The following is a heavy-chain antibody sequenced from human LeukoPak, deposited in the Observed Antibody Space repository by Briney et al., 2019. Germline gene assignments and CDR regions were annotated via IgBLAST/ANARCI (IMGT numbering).Heavy chain of an antibody. Sequence: GGSLRLSCAASGFTFSSYAMNWVRQAPGEGLEWVSTISGSGGSTYYADSVKGRFTISRDNSKNTLYLQMNSLRAEDTAVYYCAKAEGYDILTGLDYWGQGTLVTVSS. D-gene: IGHD3-9*01. CDR2: ISGSGGST. CDR1: GFTFSSYA. CDR3: AKAEGYDILTGLDY. V-gene: IGHV3-23*01. J-gene: IGHJ4*02.